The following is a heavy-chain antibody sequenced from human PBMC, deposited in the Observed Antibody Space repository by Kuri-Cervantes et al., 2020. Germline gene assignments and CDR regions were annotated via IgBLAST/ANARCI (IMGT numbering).Heavy chain of an antibody. CDR3: ARDLAGGWFDP. D-gene: IGHD3-10*01. CDR2: IYYSGST. V-gene: IGHV4-31*02. CDR1: GGSISSGGYY. J-gene: IGHJ5*02. Sequence: SCTVSGGSISSGGYYWSWIRQHPGKGLEWIGYIYYSGSTYYNPSLKSRVTISVDTSKNQFSLKLSSVTAADTAVYYCARDLAGGWFDPWGQGTLVTVSS.